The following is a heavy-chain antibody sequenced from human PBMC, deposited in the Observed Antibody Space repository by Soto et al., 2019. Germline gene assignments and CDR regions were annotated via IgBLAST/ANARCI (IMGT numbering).Heavy chain of an antibody. CDR3: ARLPRRGWFSEYFHN. CDR1: GYSFTDYW. Sequence: GESLKISCKASGYSFTDYWIGWVRQMPGKGLEWMAIIYPADSDTSYSPSFKGQVTISADKSISTAFLQWSTLKSSDTAMYYCARLPRRGWFSEYFHNWGLGTPVTVSS. V-gene: IGHV5-51*01. J-gene: IGHJ1*01. D-gene: IGHD6-19*01. CDR2: IYPADSDT.